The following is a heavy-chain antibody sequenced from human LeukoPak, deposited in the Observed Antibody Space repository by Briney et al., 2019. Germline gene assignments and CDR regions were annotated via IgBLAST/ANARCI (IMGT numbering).Heavy chain of an antibody. Sequence: PGGSLRLSCAASGFTFSSYAMSWVRQAAGKGLEWVSSISSSGGSTYYADSVKGRFTISRDYSKNTLYLQMNSLRAEDTAVYYCAKDLYTYGTTPLDHWGQGTLVTVSS. J-gene: IGHJ4*02. CDR3: AKDLYTYGTTPLDH. CDR2: ISSSGGST. CDR1: GFTFSSYA. V-gene: IGHV3-23*01. D-gene: IGHD5-18*01.